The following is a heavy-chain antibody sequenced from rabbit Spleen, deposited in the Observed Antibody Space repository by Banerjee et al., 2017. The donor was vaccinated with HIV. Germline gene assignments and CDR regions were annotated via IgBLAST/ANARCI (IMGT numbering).Heavy chain of an antibody. CDR2: IYSGGA. CDR3: ARGTGSGGWGLEL. V-gene: IGHV1S47*01. Sequence: QEQLVESGGGLVQPEGSLTLTCTASGFSLSNYWMSWVRQAPGKGPEWIGFIYSGGAYYASWVNGRFTISRSTSLNTVTLQMTSLTAADTATYFCARGTGSGGWGLELWGPGTLVTVS. D-gene: IGHD4-1*01. J-gene: IGHJ4*01. CDR1: GFSLSNYW.